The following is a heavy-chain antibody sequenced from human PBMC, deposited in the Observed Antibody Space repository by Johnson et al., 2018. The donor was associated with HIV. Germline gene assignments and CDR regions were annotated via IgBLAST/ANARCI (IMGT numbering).Heavy chain of an antibody. CDR1: GFTVSSNY. V-gene: IGHV3-66*01. CDR2: IYSGGST. J-gene: IGHJ3*02. D-gene: IGHD1-7*01. Sequence: AQLLESGGGFVQPGGSLRLSCAASGFTVSSNYMSWVRQAPGKGLEWVSVIYSGGSTYYADSVKGRFTISRDNSKNTRYLQMNSLRAEDTAVYYCARDRDRLNWNYGALDIWGQGTMVTVSS. CDR3: ARDRDRLNWNYGALDI.